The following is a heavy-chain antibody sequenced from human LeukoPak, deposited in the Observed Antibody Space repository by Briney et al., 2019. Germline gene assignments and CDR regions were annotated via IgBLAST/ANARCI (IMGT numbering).Heavy chain of an antibody. CDR2: IYTSENT. J-gene: IGHJ4*02. CDR1: GGYIGIYY. CDR3: AGVRGYSYDSSDFDY. Sequence: SETLSLTCTVSGGYIGIYYWSWIRQPAGKGLEWIGRIYTSENTDYNPSLKSRVTMSVDVSTSQFSLRLTSVTAADTAVYYCAGVRGYSYDSSDFDYWGQGTLVTVSS. V-gene: IGHV4-4*07. D-gene: IGHD5-18*01.